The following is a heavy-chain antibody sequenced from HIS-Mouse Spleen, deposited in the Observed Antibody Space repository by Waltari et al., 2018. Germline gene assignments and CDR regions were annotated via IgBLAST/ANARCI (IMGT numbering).Heavy chain of an antibody. CDR1: GYTFNGYY. V-gene: IGHV1-2*02. CDR2: INPNSGGT. J-gene: IGHJ3*02. Sequence: QVQLVQSGAEVKKPGASVKVSCKASGYTFNGYYMHWVRQAPGQGLEWIGWINPNSGGTNDAQKFQGRVTMTRDTSISTAYMELSRLRSDDTAVYYCARGGNWDDAFDIWGQGTMVTVSS. CDR3: ARGGNWDDAFDI. D-gene: IGHD7-27*01.